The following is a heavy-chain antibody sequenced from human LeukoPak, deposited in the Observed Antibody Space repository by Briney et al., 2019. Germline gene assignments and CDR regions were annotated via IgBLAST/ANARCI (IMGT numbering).Heavy chain of an antibody. CDR3: AAEFSNEQWLDWDY. Sequence: SETLSLTXTVSADSISNYYWTWLGQPPGKGLEWIGYIYNSGSTNYNTSLKSRVTISMDTSKNQFSLKLSSVTAADTAVYYCAAEFSNEQWLDWDYWGQGTLVTVSS. V-gene: IGHV4-59*01. CDR2: IYNSGST. D-gene: IGHD6-19*01. CDR1: ADSISNYY. J-gene: IGHJ4*02.